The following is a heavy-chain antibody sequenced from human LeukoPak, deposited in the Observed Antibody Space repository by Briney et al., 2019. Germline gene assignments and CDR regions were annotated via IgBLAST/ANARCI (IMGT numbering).Heavy chain of an antibody. CDR3: ARGIRSCSGGSCYGMDV. CDR1: GGSISSYY. CDR2: IYTSGST. Sequence: PSETLSLTCTVSGGSISSYYWSWIRQPAGKGLEWIGHIYTSGSTNYNPSLKSRVTLSVDTSKNQFSLKLSSVTAADTAVYYCARGIRSCSGGSCYGMDVWGQGTTVTVSS. V-gene: IGHV4-4*07. D-gene: IGHD2-15*01. J-gene: IGHJ6*02.